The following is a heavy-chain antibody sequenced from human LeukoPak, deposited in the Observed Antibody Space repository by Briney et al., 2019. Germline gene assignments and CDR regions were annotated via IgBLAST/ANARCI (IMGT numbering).Heavy chain of an antibody. CDR2: ISYDGSNK. J-gene: IGHJ4*02. CDR1: GYTFSSYA. V-gene: IGHV3-30-3*01. Sequence: GGSLRLSCAASGYTFSSYAMHRVRQAPGKGLEWVAVISYDGSNKYYADSVKGRFTISRDNSKNTLYLQMNSLRAEDTAVYYCAILVVAATDDFDYWGQGTLVTVSS. D-gene: IGHD2-15*01. CDR3: AILVVAATDDFDY.